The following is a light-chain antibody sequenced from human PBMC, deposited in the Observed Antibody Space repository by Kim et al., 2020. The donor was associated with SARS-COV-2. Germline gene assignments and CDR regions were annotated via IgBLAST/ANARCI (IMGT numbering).Light chain of an antibody. Sequence: EIVLTQSPATLSLSPGERATLSCRASRSVSSYLAWYQQKPGQAPSLLIYDASNRATGIPARFSGSGSGTDFTLTISNLEPEDFAVYYCQQRSNWNTFGQGTRLEFK. V-gene: IGKV3-11*01. CDR2: DAS. CDR3: QQRSNWNT. CDR1: RSVSSY. J-gene: IGKJ5*01.